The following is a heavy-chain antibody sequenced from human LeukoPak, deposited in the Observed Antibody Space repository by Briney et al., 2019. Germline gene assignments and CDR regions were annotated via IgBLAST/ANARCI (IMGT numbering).Heavy chain of an antibody. J-gene: IGHJ4*02. D-gene: IGHD5-24*01. CDR1: GFTFSSYA. CDR3: AKDFRRDGYNLDY. CDR2: ITYSDDSI. V-gene: IGHV3-23*01. Sequence: GGSLRLSCAASGFTFSSYAMSWVREAPGKGLVWVSEITYSDDSIDYADSVKGRFTISRDNSKNTLYLQMNSLRAEDTAVYYCAKDFRRDGYNLDYWGQGTLVTVSS.